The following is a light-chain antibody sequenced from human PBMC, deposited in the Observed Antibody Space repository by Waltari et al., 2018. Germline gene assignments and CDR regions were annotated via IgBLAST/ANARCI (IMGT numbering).Light chain of an antibody. CDR2: AAS. CDR3: QQHNRYPIT. CDR1: QGISSY. Sequence: IQLTQSASSLSASVGDRVTITCRASQGISSYLAWYQQKPGKAPKLLIYAASALPSGVPSRFSGSGSGTYFTLTISSLQPEDFATYYCQQHNRYPITFGQGTRLEIK. V-gene: IGKV1-9*01. J-gene: IGKJ5*01.